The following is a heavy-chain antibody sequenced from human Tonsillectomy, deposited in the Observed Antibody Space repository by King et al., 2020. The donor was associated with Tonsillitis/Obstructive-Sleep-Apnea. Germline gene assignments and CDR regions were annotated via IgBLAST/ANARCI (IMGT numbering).Heavy chain of an antibody. V-gene: IGHV3-15*01. D-gene: IGHD3-16*01. CDR3: TGRGVGGSLSW. Sequence: DVQLVESGGGLVKPGGSLRLSCAASGFTFSNAWMRWVRQAPGKGLEWVGRIKSKIDGGTTDYAAPVKGRFTISRDDSKNTLYLQMNSLKTEDTAVYYCTGRGVGGSLSWWGQGPLVT. J-gene: IGHJ4*02. CDR2: IKSKIDGGTT. CDR1: GFTFSNAW.